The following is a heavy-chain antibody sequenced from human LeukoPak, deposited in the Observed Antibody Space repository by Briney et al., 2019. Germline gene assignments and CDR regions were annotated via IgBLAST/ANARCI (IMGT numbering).Heavy chain of an antibody. V-gene: IGHV4-31*03. Sequence: SQTLSLTCTVSGGSISSGGYYWSWIRQHPGKGLEWIGYIYYSGSTYYNPSLKSRVTISVDTSKNQFSLKLSSVTAADTAVYYCARRYYGDYYFDYWGQGTLVTVSS. CDR2: IYYSGST. CDR1: GGSISSGGYY. CDR3: ARRYYGDYYFDY. D-gene: IGHD4-17*01. J-gene: IGHJ4*02.